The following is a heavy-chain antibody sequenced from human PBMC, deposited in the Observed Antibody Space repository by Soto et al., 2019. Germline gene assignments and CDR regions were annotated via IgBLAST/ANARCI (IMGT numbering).Heavy chain of an antibody. J-gene: IGHJ4*02. CDR3: ARAQTKRPPYYFDY. CDR1: GYTFTSYG. CDR2: ISAYNGNK. Sequence: ASVKVSCKASGYTFTSYGISWVRQAPGQGLEWMGWISAYNGNKNYAQKLQGRVTMTTDTSTSTAYMEMRSLRSDDTAVYYCARAQTKRPPYYFDYWGQGTLVTVSS. V-gene: IGHV1-18*01. D-gene: IGHD1-7*01.